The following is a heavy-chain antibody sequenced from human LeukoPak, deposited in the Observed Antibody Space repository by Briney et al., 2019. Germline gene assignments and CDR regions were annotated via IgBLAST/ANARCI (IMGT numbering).Heavy chain of an antibody. J-gene: IGHJ3*02. V-gene: IGHV1-18*01. CDR1: GYTFTSYG. D-gene: IGHD2-21*02. CDR3: ARGRRDCGGDCYVAFDI. Sequence: ASVKVSCKASGYTFTSYGISWVRQAPGQGLEWMGWISAYNGNTNYAQKLQGRVTMTTDTSTSTAYMELRSLRSDDTAVYYCARGRRDCGGDCYVAFDIWGQGTMVTVSS. CDR2: ISAYNGNT.